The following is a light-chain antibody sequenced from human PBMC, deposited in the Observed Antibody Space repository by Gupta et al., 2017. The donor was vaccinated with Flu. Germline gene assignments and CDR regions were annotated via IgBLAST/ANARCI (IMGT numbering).Light chain of an antibody. Sequence: RATLSCRASQSISSNLAWYQQKPGQPPSLLISGASTRATGIPARFSGSGSDKEFTLTISSLQSEDFAVYYCQQYDNWPPGVTFGPGTKVDIK. CDR1: QSISSN. CDR2: GAS. J-gene: IGKJ3*01. CDR3: QQYDNWPPGVT. V-gene: IGKV3D-15*01.